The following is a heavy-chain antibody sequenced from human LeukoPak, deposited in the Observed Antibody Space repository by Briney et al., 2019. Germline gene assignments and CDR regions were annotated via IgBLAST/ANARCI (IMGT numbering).Heavy chain of an antibody. V-gene: IGHV4-59*01. J-gene: IGHJ6*03. CDR3: ARGSSLHYYYYYYYMDV. Sequence: SETLSLTCTVSGGSISSYYWSWIRQPPGKGLEWIGYIYYSGSTNYNPSLKSRVTISVDTSKNQFSLKLSSVTAADTAVYYCARGSSLHYYYYYYYMDVWGKGTTVTVSS. D-gene: IGHD2-2*01. CDR2: IYYSGST. CDR1: GGSISSYY.